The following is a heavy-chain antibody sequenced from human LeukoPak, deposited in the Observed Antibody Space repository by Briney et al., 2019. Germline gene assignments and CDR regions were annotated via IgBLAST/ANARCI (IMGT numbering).Heavy chain of an antibody. Sequence: GGSLRLSCAASGFTFSSCAMHWVRRAPGKGLEWVTLISYDGSNKYYADSVKGRFTISRDDSKNTLYLQMNSLRAEDTAVYYCARDYGDYGGIDYWGQGTLVTVSS. D-gene: IGHD4-17*01. CDR1: GFTFSSCA. CDR2: ISYDGSNK. V-gene: IGHV3-30-3*01. J-gene: IGHJ4*02. CDR3: ARDYGDYGGIDY.